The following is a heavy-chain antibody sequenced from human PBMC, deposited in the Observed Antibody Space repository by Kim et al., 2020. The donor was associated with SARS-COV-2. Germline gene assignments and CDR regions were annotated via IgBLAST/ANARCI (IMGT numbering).Heavy chain of an antibody. J-gene: IGHJ4*02. CDR2: IWYDGSNK. D-gene: IGHD4-17*01. Sequence: GGSLRLSCAASGFTFSSYGMHWVRQAPGKGLEWVAVIWYDGSNKYYADSVKGRFTISRDNSKNTLYLQMNSLRAEDTAVYYCARGNGNYGELDYWGQGTLVTVSS. CDR1: GFTFSSYG. V-gene: IGHV3-33*01. CDR3: ARGNGNYGELDY.